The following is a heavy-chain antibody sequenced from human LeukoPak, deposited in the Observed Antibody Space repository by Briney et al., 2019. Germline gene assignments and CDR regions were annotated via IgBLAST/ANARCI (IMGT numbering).Heavy chain of an antibody. CDR2: ISAYNGNT. CDR1: GYTFTSYG. J-gene: IGHJ4*02. D-gene: IGHD3-3*01. CDR3: ATQAELRFLEWLYFDY. Sequence: ASVKVSCKASGYTFTSYGISWVRQAPGQGLEWMGWISAYNGNTNYAQKLQGRVTMTTDTSTSTAYMELRSLTSDDTAVYYCATQAELRFLEWLYFDYWGQGTLVTVSS. V-gene: IGHV1-18*01.